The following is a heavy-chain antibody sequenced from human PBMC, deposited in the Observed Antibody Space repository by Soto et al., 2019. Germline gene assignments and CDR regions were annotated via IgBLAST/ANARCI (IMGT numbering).Heavy chain of an antibody. D-gene: IGHD2-2*01. Sequence: GGSLRLSCAASGFTFSNAWMSWVRQAPGKGLEWVGRIKSKTDGGTTDYAAPVKGRFTISRDDSKNTLYLQMNSLKTEDTAVYYCTTPTVVVPAASMYYYYYGMDVWGQGTTVTVSS. CDR2: IKSKTDGGTT. CDR1: GFTFSNAW. V-gene: IGHV3-15*01. CDR3: TTPTVVVPAASMYYYYYGMDV. J-gene: IGHJ6*02.